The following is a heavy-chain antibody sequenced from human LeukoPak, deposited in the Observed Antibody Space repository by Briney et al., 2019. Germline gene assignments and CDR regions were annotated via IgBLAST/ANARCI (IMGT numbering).Heavy chain of an antibody. J-gene: IGHJ6*02. CDR1: GYTFTSYG. CDR2: ISAYNGNT. CDR3: ARDIRGSSSWYWRQYYYDYGMVV. D-gene: IGHD6-13*01. Sequence: ASVKVSCKASGYTFTSYGISWVRQAPGQGLEWMGWISAYNGNTNYAQKLQGRVTMTTDTSTSTAYMELRSLRSDDTAVYYCARDIRGSSSWYWRQYYYDYGMVVWGQGTTVTVSS. V-gene: IGHV1-18*01.